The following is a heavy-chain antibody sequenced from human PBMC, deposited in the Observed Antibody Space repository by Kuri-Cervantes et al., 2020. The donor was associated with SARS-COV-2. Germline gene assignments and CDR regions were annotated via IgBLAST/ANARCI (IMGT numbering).Heavy chain of an antibody. CDR2: IIPILGTA. Sequence: SVKVSCKASGGTFSSYAISWVRQAPGQGLEWMGRIIPILGTANYAQKFQGRVTITADKSTSTAYMELSSLRSEDTAVYYCARGPTKEFGQLGPWGQGTLVTVSS. CDR1: GGTFSSYA. CDR3: ARGPTKEFGQLGP. J-gene: IGHJ4*02. D-gene: IGHD6-6*01. V-gene: IGHV1-69*04.